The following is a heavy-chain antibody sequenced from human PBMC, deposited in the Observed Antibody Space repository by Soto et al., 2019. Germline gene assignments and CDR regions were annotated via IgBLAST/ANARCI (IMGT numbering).Heavy chain of an antibody. CDR2: IYYSGST. Sequence: SETLSLTCTVSGGSISSYYWSWIRQPPGKGLEWIGYIYYSGSTNYNPSLKSRVTISVDTSKNQFSLKLSSVTAADTAVYYCARDRDRFDPWGQGTLVTVSS. D-gene: IGHD3-10*01. CDR1: GGSISSYY. J-gene: IGHJ5*02. V-gene: IGHV4-59*01. CDR3: ARDRDRFDP.